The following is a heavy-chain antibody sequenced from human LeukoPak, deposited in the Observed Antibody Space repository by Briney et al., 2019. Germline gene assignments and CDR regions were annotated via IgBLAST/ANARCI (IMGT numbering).Heavy chain of an antibody. CDR1: GGTFSSYA. J-gene: IGHJ1*01. CDR2: IIPIFGTA. V-gene: IGHV1-69*05. CDR3: AREFDCSSTSCSFQH. Sequence: ASVKVSCKASGGTFSSYAISWVRQAPGQGLEWMGGIIPIFGTANYAQKFQGRVTITTDESTSTAYMELSSLRSEDTAVYYCAREFDCSSTSCSFQHWGQGTRVTVSS. D-gene: IGHD2-2*01.